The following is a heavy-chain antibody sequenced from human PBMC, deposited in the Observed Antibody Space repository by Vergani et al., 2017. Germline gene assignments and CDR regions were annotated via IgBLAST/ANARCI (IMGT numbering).Heavy chain of an antibody. V-gene: IGHV3-48*01. CDR1: GFTFTSYS. J-gene: IGHJ4*02. CDR2: ISGVGDTI. Sequence: EVRLAESGGGLVQPGGSLRLSCAVSGFTFTSYSMNWVRQAPGKGLEWVSYISGVGDTINYADSVKGRFTISRDNSKDILYLQMDSLRSEDTALYYCAKYLRDSTDGLPDSWGPGTLVIVSS. D-gene: IGHD2-21*02. CDR3: AKYLRDSTDGLPDS.